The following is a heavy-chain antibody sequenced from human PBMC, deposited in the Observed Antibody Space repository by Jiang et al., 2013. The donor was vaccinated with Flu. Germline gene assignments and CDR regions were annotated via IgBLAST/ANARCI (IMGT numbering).Heavy chain of an antibody. J-gene: IGHJ3*02. CDR1: GFTFSSYE. Sequence: QLLESGGGLVQPGGSLRLSCAASGFTFSSYEMNWVRQAPGKGLEWVSYISSSGSTIYYADSVKGRFTISRDNAKNSLYLQMNSLRVEDTAVYYCAREGWEQRGDAFDIWGQGTMVTVSS. CDR2: ISSSGSTI. V-gene: IGHV3-48*03. CDR3: AREGWEQRGDAFDI. D-gene: IGHD1-26*01.